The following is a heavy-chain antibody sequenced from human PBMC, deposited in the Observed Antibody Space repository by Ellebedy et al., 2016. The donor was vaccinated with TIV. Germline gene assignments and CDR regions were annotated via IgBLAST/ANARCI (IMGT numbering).Heavy chain of an antibody. J-gene: IGHJ4*02. V-gene: IGHV3-7*01. D-gene: IGHD2-15*01. CDR3: VRGGGGVADY. CDR2: ISQDGSAK. CDR1: AFTFSYYW. Sequence: GESLKISCAASAFTFSYYWLGWVRQAPGKGLQWVASISQDGSAKYYVDSVKGRFTISRDNAKNSLYLEINSRRAEDTGVYYCVRGGGGVADYWGQGTLVTVSS.